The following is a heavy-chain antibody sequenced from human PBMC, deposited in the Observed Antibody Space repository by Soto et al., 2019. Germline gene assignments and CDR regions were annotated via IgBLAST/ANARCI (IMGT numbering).Heavy chain of an antibody. CDR1: GFTFSSYA. J-gene: IGHJ6*02. Sequence: GGSLRLSCAASGFTFSSYAMSWVRQAPGKGLEWVSAISGGSGGSTYYTDSVRGRFTISRDNSKNTLYLQMNSLRAEDTAVYYCAKVAENVFRYFDWLSPPFYYGMDVWGQGTTVTVSS. V-gene: IGHV3-23*01. D-gene: IGHD3-9*01. CDR2: ISGGSGGST. CDR3: AKVAENVFRYFDWLSPPFYYGMDV.